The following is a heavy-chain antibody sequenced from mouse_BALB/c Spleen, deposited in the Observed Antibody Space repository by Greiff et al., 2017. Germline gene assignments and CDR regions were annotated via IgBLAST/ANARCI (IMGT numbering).Heavy chain of an antibody. CDR1: GFTFSSYT. CDR3: TRDPSDY. Sequence: EVKVVESGGGLVKPGGSLKLSCAASGFTFSSYTMSWVRQTPEKRLEWVATISSGGSYTYYPDSVKGRFTISRDNAKNTLYLQMSSLKSEDTAMYYCTRDPSDYWGQGTTLTVSS. J-gene: IGHJ2*01. V-gene: IGHV5-6-4*01. CDR2: ISSGGSYT.